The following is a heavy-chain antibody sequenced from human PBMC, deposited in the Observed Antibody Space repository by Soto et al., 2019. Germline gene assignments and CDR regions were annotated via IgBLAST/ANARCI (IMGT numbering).Heavy chain of an antibody. V-gene: IGHV3-23*01. CDR3: AKKVTSGPGSQYFDY. CDR2: FRTSGDDGTT. CDR1: GFTFSSYS. D-gene: IGHD3-10*01. J-gene: IGHJ4*02. Sequence: GGSLRLSCAASGFTFSSYSMSWVRQAPGKGLEWVSGFRTSGDDGTTYYADSVKGRFTISRDNSKNTLFLQMENLRAEDTAIYYCAKKVTSGPGSQYFDYWGQGTMVTVYS.